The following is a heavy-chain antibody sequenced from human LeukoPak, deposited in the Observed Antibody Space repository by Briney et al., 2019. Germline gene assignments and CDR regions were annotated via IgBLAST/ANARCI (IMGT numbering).Heavy chain of an antibody. Sequence: ASVKVSCKASGGTFSSYTISWVRQAPGQGLEWMGRIIPILGIANYAQKFQGRVTMTRNTSISTAYMELSSLRSEDTAVYYCARGYGSGSYYFDYWGQGTLVTVSS. CDR2: IIPILGIA. CDR1: GGTFSSYT. V-gene: IGHV1-69*02. J-gene: IGHJ4*02. CDR3: ARGYGSGSYYFDY. D-gene: IGHD3-10*01.